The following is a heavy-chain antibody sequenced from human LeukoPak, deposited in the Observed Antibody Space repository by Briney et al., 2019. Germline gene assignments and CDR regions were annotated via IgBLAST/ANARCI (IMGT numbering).Heavy chain of an antibody. J-gene: IGHJ3*02. Sequence: PGGSLRLSCAASGFSFSDYSMNWVRQAPGKGLEWVSYISSSSSTIYYADSVKGRFTISRDNAKNSLYLQMNSLRAEDTAAYYCARVWGRAFDIWGQGTMVTVSS. CDR3: ARVWGRAFDI. D-gene: IGHD3-16*01. CDR1: GFSFSDYS. V-gene: IGHV3-48*01. CDR2: ISSSSSTI.